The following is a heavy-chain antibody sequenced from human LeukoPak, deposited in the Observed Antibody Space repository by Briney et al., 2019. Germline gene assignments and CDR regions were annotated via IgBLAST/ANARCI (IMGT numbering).Heavy chain of an antibody. CDR2: IYYSGST. CDR3: ARAVEGNRGDNAFDN. V-gene: IGHV4-61*01. J-gene: IGHJ3*02. D-gene: IGHD2-21*01. CDR1: GGSVSSGSYY. Sequence: SETLSLTCTVSGGSVSSGSYYWSWIRQPPGKGLEWIGYIYYSGSTNYNPSLKSRVTISVDTSKNQFSLKLSSVTAADTAVYSCARAVEGNRGDNAFDNWGQGTMVTVSS.